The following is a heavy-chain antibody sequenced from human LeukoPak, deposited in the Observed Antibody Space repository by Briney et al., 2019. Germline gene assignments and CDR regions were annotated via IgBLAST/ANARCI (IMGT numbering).Heavy chain of an antibody. V-gene: IGHV1-69*04. Sequence: SVKVSCKASGCTFSSYAISWVRQAPGQGLEWMGRIIPILGIANYAQKFQGRVTITADKSTSTAYMELSSLRSEDTAVYYCARHGAPYDSSGGGNFDYWGQGTLVTVSS. CDR3: ARHGAPYDSSGGGNFDY. D-gene: IGHD3-22*01. J-gene: IGHJ4*02. CDR2: IIPILGIA. CDR1: GCTFSSYA.